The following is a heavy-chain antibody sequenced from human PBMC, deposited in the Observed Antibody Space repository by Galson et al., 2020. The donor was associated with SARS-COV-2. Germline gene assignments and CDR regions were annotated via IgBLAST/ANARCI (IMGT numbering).Heavy chain of an antibody. V-gene: IGHV1-18*04. Sequence: ASVKVSCKASGYTFTSYGISWVRQAPGQGLEWMGWISAYNGNTNYAQKLQGRVTMTTDTSTSTAYMELRSLRSDDTAVYYRARDRIVVVPAATSYYYYGMDVWGQGTTVTVSS. CDR3: ARDRIVVVPAATSYYYYGMDV. D-gene: IGHD2-2*01. J-gene: IGHJ6*02. CDR2: ISAYNGNT. CDR1: GYTFTSYG.